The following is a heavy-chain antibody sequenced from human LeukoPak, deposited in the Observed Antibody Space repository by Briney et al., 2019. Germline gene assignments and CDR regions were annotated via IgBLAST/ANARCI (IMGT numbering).Heavy chain of an antibody. CDR1: GFTVSSNY. Sequence: GRPLRLSCAASGFTVSSNYLSWVRQAPGKGLEWVSSIYSGGSTYYADSVTGRFTISRDNSKNTLYLQMNSPRAEDTAVYYCARDGAVLTGYYDYWGQGTLVTVSS. CDR3: ARDGAVLTGYYDY. J-gene: IGHJ4*02. CDR2: IYSGGST. D-gene: IGHD3-9*01. V-gene: IGHV3-66*01.